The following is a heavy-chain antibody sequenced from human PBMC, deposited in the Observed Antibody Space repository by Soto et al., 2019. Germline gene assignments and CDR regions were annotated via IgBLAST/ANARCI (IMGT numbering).Heavy chain of an antibody. J-gene: IGHJ4*02. D-gene: IGHD6-19*01. CDR1: GGSLVNHC. CDR3: ARESTSGWATGGLFEY. CDR2: IFYTGNS. Sequence: QVQLQESGPGLVKTSETLSLSCSVSGGSLVNHCWSWGRQAPGKGLEWIGYIFYTGNSIYNPSLRSRVTMSVDTSKNQFSLSLRSVTAADTAVYYCARESTSGWATGGLFEYWGQGALVTVSS. V-gene: IGHV4-59*11.